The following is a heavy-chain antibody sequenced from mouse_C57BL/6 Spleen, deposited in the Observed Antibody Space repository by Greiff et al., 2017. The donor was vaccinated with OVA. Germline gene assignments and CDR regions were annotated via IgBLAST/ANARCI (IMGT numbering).Heavy chain of an antibody. V-gene: IGHV1-64*01. D-gene: IGHD1-1*01. CDR1: GYTFTSYW. J-gene: IGHJ1*03. CDR2: IHPNSGST. CDR3: ARSTTVVATDFDV. Sequence: QVQLQQPGAELVKPGASVKLSCKASGYTFTSYWMHWVKQRPGQGLEWIGMIHPNSGSTNYNEKFKGKATLTVDKSSSTAYMQLSSLTSEDSAVYYCARSTTVVATDFDVWGTGTTVTVSS.